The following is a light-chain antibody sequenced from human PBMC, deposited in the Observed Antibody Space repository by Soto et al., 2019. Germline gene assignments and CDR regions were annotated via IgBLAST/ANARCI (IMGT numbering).Light chain of an antibody. CDR3: QTWGTGIHV. CDR1: SGHSSYA. J-gene: IGLJ1*01. V-gene: IGLV4-69*01. CDR2: LNSDGSH. Sequence: QPVLTQSPSASASLGASVKLTCTLSSGHSSYAIAWHQQQPEKGPRYLMKLNSDGSHSKGDGIPDRFSGSSSGAERYLTISSLQSEDEADYYCQTWGTGIHVFGTGTKLTGL.